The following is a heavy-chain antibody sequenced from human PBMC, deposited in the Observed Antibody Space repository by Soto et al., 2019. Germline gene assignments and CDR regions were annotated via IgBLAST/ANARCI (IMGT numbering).Heavy chain of an antibody. V-gene: IGHV1-8*01. CDR3: ARLEVGATAFDI. CDR1: GYTFTSYD. J-gene: IGHJ3*02. D-gene: IGHD1-26*01. Sequence: ASVKVSCKASGYTFTSYDINWVRQATGQGLEWMGWMNPNSGNTGYAQKFQGRVTMTRNTSISTAYMELSSLRSEDTAVYYCARLEVGATAFDIWGQGTMVTVSS. CDR2: MNPNSGNT.